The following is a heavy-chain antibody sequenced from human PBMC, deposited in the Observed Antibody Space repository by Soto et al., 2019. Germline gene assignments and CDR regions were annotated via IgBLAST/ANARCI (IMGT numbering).Heavy chain of an antibody. V-gene: IGHV1-2*02. CDR2: INPDSGAT. J-gene: IGHJ4*02. Sequence: HEHLVQSGAEVKRPGASLKVSCKASGYSFTGYYIHWVRQAPGQGLEWMGWINPDSGATNYAQNFQGRVTLTSDTSISTASMDLTSLTSDDTAVYYCARGDYGTGGYPFPYFDSWGQETLVIVSS. D-gene: IGHD2-8*02. CDR1: GYSFTGYY. CDR3: ARGDYGTGGYPFPYFDS.